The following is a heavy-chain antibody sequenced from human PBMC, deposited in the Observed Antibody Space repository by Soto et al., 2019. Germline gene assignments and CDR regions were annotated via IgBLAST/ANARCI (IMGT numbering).Heavy chain of an antibody. J-gene: IGHJ5*02. V-gene: IGHV1-69*02. CDR3: ASSSPNYYGSGNSGWFDP. CDR2: IMPILGIA. CDR1: GGTFSSYT. Sequence: QVQLVQSGAEVKKPGSSVKVSCKASGGTFSSYTISWVRQAPGQGVEWMGRIMPILGIANYAQKFQGRVTITADKSTSTAYMELSSLRSEDTAVYYCASSSPNYYGSGNSGWFDPWGQGTLVTVSS. D-gene: IGHD3-10*01.